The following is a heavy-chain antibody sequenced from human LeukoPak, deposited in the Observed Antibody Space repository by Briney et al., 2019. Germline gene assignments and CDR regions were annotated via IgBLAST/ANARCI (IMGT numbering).Heavy chain of an antibody. J-gene: IGHJ4*02. CDR3: ARFGCSGGSCYFDY. V-gene: IGHV1-69*13. CDR1: GGTFSSYA. Sequence: ASVKVSCKASGGTFSSYAISWVRQAPGQGLEWMGGIIPIFGTANYAQKFQGRVTITADESTSTAYMELSSLRSEDTAVYYCARFGCSGGSCYFDYWGQGTLVTVSS. CDR2: IIPIFGTA. D-gene: IGHD2-15*01.